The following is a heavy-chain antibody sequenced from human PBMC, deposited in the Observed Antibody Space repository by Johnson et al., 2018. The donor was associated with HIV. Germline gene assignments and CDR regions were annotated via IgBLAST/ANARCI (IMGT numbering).Heavy chain of an antibody. J-gene: IGHJ3*02. Sequence: QVQLVESGGGVVQPGRSLRLSCAASGFTCSSYAMHWVRQAPGKGLEWVAVISYDGSNKYYADSVKGRFTISRDNSKNTLYLQMNSLRAEDTAVYYCARENWGQRMNAFDIWGQGTMVTVSS. D-gene: IGHD7-27*01. V-gene: IGHV3-30*04. CDR3: ARENWGQRMNAFDI. CDR1: GFTCSSYA. CDR2: ISYDGSNK.